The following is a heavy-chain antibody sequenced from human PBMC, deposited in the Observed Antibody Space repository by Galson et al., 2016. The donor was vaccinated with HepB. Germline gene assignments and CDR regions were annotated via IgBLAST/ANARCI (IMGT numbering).Heavy chain of an antibody. V-gene: IGHV3-53*01. J-gene: IGHJ3*02. Sequence: SLRLSCAASGFTVSSNYMSWVRQAPGKGLEWVSLIYSGGSTYYADSGKGRITISSDKSKNTVYLQMNTLRAEDTAVYYCARRWKEMATITDAFDIWGQGTMVTVSS. CDR1: GFTVSSNY. CDR3: ARRWKEMATITDAFDI. D-gene: IGHD5-24*01. CDR2: IYSGGST.